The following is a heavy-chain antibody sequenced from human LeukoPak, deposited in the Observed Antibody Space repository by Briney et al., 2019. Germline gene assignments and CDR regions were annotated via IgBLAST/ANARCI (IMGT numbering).Heavy chain of an antibody. CDR3: ARDSIFTHDAFDI. CDR1: GFTFSIYS. CDR2: ISSSSSYI. V-gene: IGHV3-21*01. Sequence: PGGSLRLSCAASGFTFSIYSMNWVRQAPGKGLEWVSSISSSSSYIYYADSVKGRFTISRDNAKNSLYLQMNSLRAEDTAVYYCARDSIFTHDAFDIWGQGTMVTVSS. J-gene: IGHJ3*02.